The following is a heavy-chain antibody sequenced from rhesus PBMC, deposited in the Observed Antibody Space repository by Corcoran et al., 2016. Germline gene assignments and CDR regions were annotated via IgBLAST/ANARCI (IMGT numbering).Heavy chain of an antibody. V-gene: IGHV1S9*01. J-gene: IGHJ5-2*02. CDR1: GYTFTSYY. CDR3: ARDLKTGTTRSLDV. Sequence: QVQLVQSGAEVKKPGASVKLSCKASGYTFTSYYRKWVRQAPEQVLDGMGWINPTNGNTGYAQKFQGRVTMTRDTSTSTAYMELNSLRSEDTAVYYCARDLKTGTTRSLDVWGRGVLVTVSS. CDR2: INPTNGNT. D-gene: IGHD1-26*01.